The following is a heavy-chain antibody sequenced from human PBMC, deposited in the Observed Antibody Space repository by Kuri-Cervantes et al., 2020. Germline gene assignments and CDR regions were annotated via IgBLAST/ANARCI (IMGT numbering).Heavy chain of an antibody. D-gene: IGHD1-26*01. J-gene: IGHJ6*03. CDR2: IKQDGSEK. CDR1: GISFSYYW. CDR3: ARASAGSSWGYYYYMDV. V-gene: IGHV3-7*01. Sequence: GESLKISCEASGISFSYYWMTWVRQTPGRGLEWVANIKQDGSEKYYVDSVKGRFTISRDNAGNLLFLQMNSLRSEDTAVYYCARASAGSSWGYYYYMDVWGIGTTVTVSS.